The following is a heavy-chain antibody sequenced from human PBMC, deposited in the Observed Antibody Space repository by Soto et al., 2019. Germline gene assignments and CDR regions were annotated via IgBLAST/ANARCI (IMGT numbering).Heavy chain of an antibody. CDR1: GDTFTSYA. J-gene: IGHJ6*02. Sequence: ASVKVSCKASGDTFTSYAMHWVRQAPGQRLEWMGWINAGNGNTKSSQKFQGRVTITRGTSASTAYMELSSLRSEDKAVYYCARSVISTSDSSGDSTYSGYYYGMDVWGQGATVTVSS. CDR2: INAGNGNT. D-gene: IGHD3-22*01. CDR3: ARSVISTSDSSGDSTYSGYYYGMDV. V-gene: IGHV1-3*01.